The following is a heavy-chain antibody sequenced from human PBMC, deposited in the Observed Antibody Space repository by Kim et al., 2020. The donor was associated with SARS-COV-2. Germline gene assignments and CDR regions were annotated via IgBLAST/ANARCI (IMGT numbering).Heavy chain of an antibody. D-gene: IGHD5-12*01. J-gene: IGHJ4*02. CDR3: ARMLNLEMATITPYFDY. V-gene: IGHV5-51*01. Sequence: FQGQVTISADKSISTAYLQWSSLKASDTAMYYCARMLNLEMATITPYFDYWGQGTLVTVSS.